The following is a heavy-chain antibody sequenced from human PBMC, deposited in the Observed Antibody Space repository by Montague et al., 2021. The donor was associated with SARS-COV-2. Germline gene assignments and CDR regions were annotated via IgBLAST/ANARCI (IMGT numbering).Heavy chain of an antibody. CDR3: AKVGDLMAGYSLVNLDN. CDR2: IHSGGRSS. Sequence: SLSLSCSASGFPFSGSPMSWVRQAPGKGLEWVSVIHSGGRSSYYGKSVEGRFTVSRDNSKNTVYLQMNNLRAEDTAVYYCAKVGDLMAGYSLVNLDNWGQGTLVIVSS. V-gene: IGHV3-23*03. CDR1: GFPFSGSP. J-gene: IGHJ4*02. D-gene: IGHD3-9*01.